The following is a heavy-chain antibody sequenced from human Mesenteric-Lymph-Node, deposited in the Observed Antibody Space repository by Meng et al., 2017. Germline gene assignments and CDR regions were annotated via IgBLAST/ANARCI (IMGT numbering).Heavy chain of an antibody. V-gene: IGHV1-18*04. CDR1: GYTFTGYY. CDR3: ARVGAVAGIDY. J-gene: IGHJ4*02. CDR2: ISAYNGNT. D-gene: IGHD6-19*01. Sequence: ASVKVSCKASGYTFTGYYMHWVRQAPGQGLEWMGWISAYNGNTNYAQKLQGRVTMTTDTSTSTAYMELRSLRSDDTAVYYCARVGAVAGIDYWGQGTLVTVSS.